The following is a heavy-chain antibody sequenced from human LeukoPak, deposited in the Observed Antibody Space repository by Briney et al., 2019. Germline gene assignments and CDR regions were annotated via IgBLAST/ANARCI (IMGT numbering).Heavy chain of an antibody. V-gene: IGHV4-39*07. CDR1: GGSISSSGFY. J-gene: IGHJ6*03. CDR2: LYYSGST. D-gene: IGHD6-13*01. CDR3: ARIYGSWEGGIYYYYMDV. Sequence: PSETLSLTCTVSGGSISSSGFYWGWIRQPPGKGLEWIGSLYYSGSTLYNPSLKSRVTISVDTSKNQFSLKLSSVTAADTAVYYCARIYGSWEGGIYYYYMDVWGKGTTVTVSS.